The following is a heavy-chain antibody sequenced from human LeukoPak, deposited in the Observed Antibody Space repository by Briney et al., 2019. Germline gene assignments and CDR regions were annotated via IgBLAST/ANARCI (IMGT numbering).Heavy chain of an antibody. CDR1: GGSFSTYY. Sequence: PSETLSLTCAVYGGSFSTYYWSWIRQPPGKGLEWIGEINHSGSTNYNPSLKSRVTISVDMSKNQFSLKLSSVPAADTAVYYCAGDYDSSGYYYSSWGQGTLVTVSS. D-gene: IGHD3-22*01. V-gene: IGHV4-34*01. CDR2: INHSGST. CDR3: AGDYDSSGYYYSS. J-gene: IGHJ5*02.